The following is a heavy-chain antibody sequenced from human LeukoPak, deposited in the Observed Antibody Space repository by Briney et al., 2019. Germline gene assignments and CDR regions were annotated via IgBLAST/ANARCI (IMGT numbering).Heavy chain of an antibody. CDR3: AKGKYYDFWSGYTEFDY. CDR1: GFSLSNYG. J-gene: IGHJ4*02. V-gene: IGHV3-23*01. Sequence: GGSLRLSCAASGFSLSNYGMSWVRQAPGLGLDWVSCISESGEVTDYADSVKGRFTISRDNSKNTLYLQMNSLRAEDTAVYYCAKGKYYDFWSGYTEFDYWGQGTLVTVSS. D-gene: IGHD3-3*01. CDR2: ISESGEVT.